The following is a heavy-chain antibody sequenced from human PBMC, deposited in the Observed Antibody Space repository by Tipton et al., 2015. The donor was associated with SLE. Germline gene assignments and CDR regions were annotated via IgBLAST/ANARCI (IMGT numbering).Heavy chain of an antibody. Sequence: QSGAEVKKPGASVKVSCKASGYTFTSYGISWVRQAPGKGLEWMGWISAYNGNTNYAQKLQGRVTMTTDTSTSTAYMELRSLRSDDTAVYYCARGGPGYSSRGYEAFDIWGQGTMVTVSS. J-gene: IGHJ3*02. CDR2: ISAYNGNT. CDR3: ARGGPGYSSRGYEAFDI. D-gene: IGHD6-13*01. CDR1: GYTFTSYG. V-gene: IGHV1-18*01.